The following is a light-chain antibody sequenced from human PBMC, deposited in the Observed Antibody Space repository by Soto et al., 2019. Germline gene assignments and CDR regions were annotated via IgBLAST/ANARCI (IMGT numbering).Light chain of an antibody. J-gene: IGKJ5*01. CDR1: QSVSSY. CDR3: QQYNDWPLFT. CDR2: GAA. Sequence: EIVMTQSPATLSVSPGETATLSCRASQSVSSYLAWYQQKPGQAPRLLIYGAATRATGIPARFSGSGSGTEFTLTSSGLQSEDFAVYSCQQYNDWPLFTFGQGTRLDIK. V-gene: IGKV3-15*01.